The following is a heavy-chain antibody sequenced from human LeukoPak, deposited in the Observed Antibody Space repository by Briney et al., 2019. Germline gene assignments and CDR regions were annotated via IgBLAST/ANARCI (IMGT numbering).Heavy chain of an antibody. Sequence: ASVKVSCKASGYTFTGYYMHWVRQAPGKGLEWMGGFDPEDGETIYAQKFQGRVTMTEDTSTDTAYMELSSLRSEDTAVYYCATTTLTTVTPELNWYFDLWGRGTLVTVSS. J-gene: IGHJ2*01. CDR2: FDPEDGET. CDR1: GYTFTGYY. CDR3: ATTTLTTVTPELNWYFDL. V-gene: IGHV1-24*01. D-gene: IGHD4-17*01.